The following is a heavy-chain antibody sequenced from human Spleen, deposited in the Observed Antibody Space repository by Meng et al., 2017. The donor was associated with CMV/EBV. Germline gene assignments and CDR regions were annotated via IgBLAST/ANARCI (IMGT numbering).Heavy chain of an antibody. CDR2: IYYSGST. CDR3: ARDVEGGGEEGGYDS. Sequence: QVTLTDAAPGQVKLSDTPSLTCNVSGGSISSSSYYWGWIRQPPGKGLEWIGSIYYSGSTYYNPSLKSRVTISVDTSKNQFSLKLSSVTAADTAVYYCARDVEGGGEEGGYDSWGQGTLVTVSS. D-gene: IGHD5-12*01. CDR1: GGSISSSSYY. J-gene: IGHJ5*02. V-gene: IGHV4-39*07.